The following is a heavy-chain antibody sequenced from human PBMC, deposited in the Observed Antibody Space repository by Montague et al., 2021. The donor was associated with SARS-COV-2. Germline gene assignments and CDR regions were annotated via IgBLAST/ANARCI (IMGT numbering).Heavy chain of an antibody. J-gene: IGHJ4*02. CDR3: ARDLTPSRPRKPF. Sequence: SETLSLTCTVSGGSISSYYWSWIRQPPGKGLEWIGYIYYSGSTNYNPSLKSRVTISVDTSKNQFSLRLSSVTAADTAVYYCARDLTPSRPRKPFWGQGTLVTVSS. CDR1: GGSISSYY. D-gene: IGHD1-14*01. V-gene: IGHV4-59*01. CDR2: IYYSGST.